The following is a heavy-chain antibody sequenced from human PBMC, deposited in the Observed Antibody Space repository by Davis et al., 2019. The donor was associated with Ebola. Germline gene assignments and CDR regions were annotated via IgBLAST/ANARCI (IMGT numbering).Heavy chain of an antibody. CDR3: ARDGDPYCLRGVCYEY. CDR2: ISAYNGNT. CDR1: GYTFTSYG. J-gene: IGHJ4*02. V-gene: IGHV1-18*01. D-gene: IGHD2-8*02. Sequence: AASVKVSCKASGYTFTSYGISWVRQAPGQGLEWMGWISAYNGNTNYAQKLQGRVTMTTDTSTSTAYMELRSLRSDDTAVYYCARDGDPYCLRGVCYEYWGQGTLVTVSS.